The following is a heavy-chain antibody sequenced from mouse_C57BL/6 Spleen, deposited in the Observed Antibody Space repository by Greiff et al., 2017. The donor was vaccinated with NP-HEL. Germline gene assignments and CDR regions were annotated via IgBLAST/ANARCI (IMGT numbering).Heavy chain of an antibody. J-gene: IGHJ2*01. Sequence: EVQLVESGGGLVKPGGSLKLSCAASGFTFSSSAMSWVRQTPEKRLEWVATISDGGSYTYYPDNVKGRFTISRDNAKNNLYLQMGHLKSEDTAMYYCARDSTWGGCEYWGQGPTLTVSS. V-gene: IGHV5-4*01. D-gene: IGHD1-2*01. CDR3: ARDSTWGGCEY. CDR1: GFTFSSSA. CDR2: ISDGGSYT.